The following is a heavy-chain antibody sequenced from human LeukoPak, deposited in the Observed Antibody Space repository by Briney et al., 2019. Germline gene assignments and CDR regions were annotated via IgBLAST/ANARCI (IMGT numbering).Heavy chain of an antibody. CDR1: GFTFSDYY. CDR2: ISSSRSQT. Sequence: GGSLRLSCAASGFTFSDYYLSWIRQAPGKGLECVSYISSSRSQTLHADSVKGRFTISRDNAKNSLYLQMNSLRAEDTAVYYCARNRNYGLDIWGQGTKVTVSS. V-gene: IGHV3-11*06. CDR3: ARNRNYGLDI. D-gene: IGHD1-14*01. J-gene: IGHJ3*02.